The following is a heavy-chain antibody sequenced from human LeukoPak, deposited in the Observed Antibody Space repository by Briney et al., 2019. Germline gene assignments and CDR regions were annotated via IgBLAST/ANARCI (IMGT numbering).Heavy chain of an antibody. Sequence: GGSLRLSCAASGFAFNTYTMNWVRQTPGKGLEWVSSISSTGAYIYHADSMDGRFTVSRDNARNLLYLHMNTLRAEDSAMYFCARVSSNPYSRGYYHFNYWGQGTLVTVSS. D-gene: IGHD6-25*01. J-gene: IGHJ4*02. V-gene: IGHV3-21*01. CDR3: ARVSSNPYSRGYYHFNY. CDR1: GFAFNTYT. CDR2: ISSTGAYI.